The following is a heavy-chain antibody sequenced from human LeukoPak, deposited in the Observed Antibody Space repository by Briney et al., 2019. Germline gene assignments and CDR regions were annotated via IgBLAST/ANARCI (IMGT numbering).Heavy chain of an antibody. CDR1: GYTFTSYG. Sequence: ASVKVSCKASGYTFTSYGISWVRQAPGQGLEWMGWISAYNGNTNYAQKFQGRVTMTRDTSTSTVYMELSSLRSEDTAVYYCARDPTLRYGDYYSYWFDPWGQGTLVTVSS. CDR2: ISAYNGNT. D-gene: IGHD4-17*01. V-gene: IGHV1-18*01. J-gene: IGHJ5*02. CDR3: ARDPTLRYGDYYSYWFDP.